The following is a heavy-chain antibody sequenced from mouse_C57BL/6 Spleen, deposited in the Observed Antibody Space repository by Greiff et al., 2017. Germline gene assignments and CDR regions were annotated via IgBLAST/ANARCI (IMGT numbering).Heavy chain of an antibody. V-gene: IGHV1-50*01. CDR3: ASRGDDYDGLRA. CDR1: GYTFTSYW. D-gene: IGHD2-4*01. J-gene: IGHJ1*03. Sequence: QVQLQQPGAELVKPGASVKLSCKASGYTFTSYWMQWVKQRPGQGLEWIGEIDPSDSYTNYNQKFQGKATLTVDTSSSTAYMQLSSLTSEDSAVYYCASRGDDYDGLRAWGTGTTVTVSS. CDR2: IDPSDSYT.